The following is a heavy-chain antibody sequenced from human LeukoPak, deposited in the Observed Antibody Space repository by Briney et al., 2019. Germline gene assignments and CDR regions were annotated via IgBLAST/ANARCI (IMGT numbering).Heavy chain of an antibody. V-gene: IGHV3-23*01. CDR2: ISGSGGST. CDR3: ATTLNWYFDY. J-gene: IGHJ4*02. Sequence: GGSLRLSCAASGFTFSSYAMSWVRQAPGKGLEWVSSISGSGGSTYYADSVKGRFTISRDKSKNTLYLQMNSLTADDTAVYYCATTLNWYFDYWGQGTLVTVSS. CDR1: GFTFSSYA.